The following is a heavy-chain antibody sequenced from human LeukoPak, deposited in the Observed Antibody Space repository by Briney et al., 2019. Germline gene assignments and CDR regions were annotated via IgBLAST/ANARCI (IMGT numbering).Heavy chain of an antibody. CDR2: IKSKTDGGTT. D-gene: IGHD5-18*01. V-gene: IGHV3-15*01. CDR3: TTAGDTAMVQFDY. J-gene: IGHJ4*01. Sequence: GGSLRLSCAASGFAFSNAWMSWVRQAPGKGLEWVGRIKSKTDGGTTDYAAPVKGRFTISRDDSKNTLYLQMNSLKTEDTAVYYCTTAGDTAMVQFDYWGHGTLVTVSS. CDR1: GFAFSNAW.